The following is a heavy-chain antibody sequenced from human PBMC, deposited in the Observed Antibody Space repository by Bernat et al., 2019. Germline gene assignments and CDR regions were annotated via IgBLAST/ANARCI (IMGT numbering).Heavy chain of an antibody. CDR2: ISSNGGST. CDR3: AKDLAPSIVEDAFDI. V-gene: IGHV3-64*04. Sequence: VQLVESGGGLVQPGGSLRLSCSASGFTFSSYAMHWVRQAPGKGLEYVSAISSNGGSTYYADSVKGRFTISRDNSKNTLYLQMNSLRAEDTAVYYCAKDLAPSIVEDAFDIWGQGTMVTVSS. CDR1: GFTFSSYA. D-gene: IGHD1-26*01. J-gene: IGHJ3*02.